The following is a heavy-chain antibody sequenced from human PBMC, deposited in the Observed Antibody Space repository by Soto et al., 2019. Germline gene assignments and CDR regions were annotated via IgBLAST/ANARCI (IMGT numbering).Heavy chain of an antibody. D-gene: IGHD3-10*01. J-gene: IGHJ4*02. CDR2: ISPVDSDA. V-gene: IGHV5-51*01. Sequence: GESLKICCKGSGYSFTTNWSGWVRPLPGKGLEWVGMISPVDSDARYSPSFEGQVTLSVDKSINTASLQWNSLKASHTAMYYCARQGGEYNSMSDYWGQGTLVTVSS. CDR1: GYSFTTNW. CDR3: ARQGGEYNSMSDY.